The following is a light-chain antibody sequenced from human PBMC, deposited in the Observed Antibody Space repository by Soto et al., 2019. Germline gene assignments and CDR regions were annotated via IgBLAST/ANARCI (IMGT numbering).Light chain of an antibody. V-gene: IGLV2-8*01. Sequence: QAVVTQPPSASGSPGQSVTISCTGTSSDVGGYNYVSWYQQHPGKAPKLMIYEVTKRPSGVPDRFSGSKSGNTASLTVSGLQAEDEAGYYCSSYAGSNNHVLFGGGTKVTVL. CDR2: EVT. J-gene: IGLJ2*01. CDR1: SSDVGGYNY. CDR3: SSYAGSNNHVL.